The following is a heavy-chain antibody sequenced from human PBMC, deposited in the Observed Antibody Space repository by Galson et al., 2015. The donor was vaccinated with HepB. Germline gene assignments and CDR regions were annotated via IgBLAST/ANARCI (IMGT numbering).Heavy chain of an antibody. V-gene: IGHV1-69*06. J-gene: IGHJ4*02. Sequence: SCKASGGTFSSYAISWVRQAPGQGLEWMGGIIPIFGTANYAQKFQGRVTITADKSTSTAYMELSSLRSEDTAVYYCARAGRGITGRPTYYFDYWGQGTLVTVSS. CDR1: GGTFSSYA. CDR3: ARAGRGITGRPTYYFDY. D-gene: IGHD1-20*01. CDR2: IIPIFGTA.